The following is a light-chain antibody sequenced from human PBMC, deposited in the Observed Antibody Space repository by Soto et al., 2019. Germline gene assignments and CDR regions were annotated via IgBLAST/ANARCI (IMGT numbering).Light chain of an antibody. CDR3: QQSYSSPWT. J-gene: IGKJ1*01. V-gene: IGKV1-39*01. Sequence: DIQMTQSPSSLSASVGDRVTITCRASQTITNYLNWHQQKPGKAPKLLIYAASTLLSGVPSRFTGGGSGTDFTLTIDSLQPEDFATYFCQQSYSSPWTFGQGTKVEI. CDR2: AAS. CDR1: QTITNY.